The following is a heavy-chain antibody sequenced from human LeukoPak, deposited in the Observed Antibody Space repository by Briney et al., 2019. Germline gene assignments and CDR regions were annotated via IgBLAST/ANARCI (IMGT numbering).Heavy chain of an antibody. J-gene: IGHJ6*03. CDR2: IHPHGSEE. D-gene: IGHD2-21*02. Sequence: PGGSLRLSCAASGFTFSRFWMTWVRQAPGEGLEWVANIHPHGSEEYYVDSVKGRFTISRDNAKNSLYLQMDSLRAEDTAVYYCIILTLVTAPRHYMDVWGKGTTVTVSS. CDR3: IILTLVTAPRHYMDV. V-gene: IGHV3-7*01. CDR1: GFTFSRFW.